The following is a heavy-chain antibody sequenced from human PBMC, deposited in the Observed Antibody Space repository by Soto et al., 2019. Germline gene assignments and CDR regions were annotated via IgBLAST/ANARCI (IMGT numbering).Heavy chain of an antibody. Sequence: GGSLRLSCAASGFTFSSYGMHWVRQAPGKGLESVAIIWFDGSNEYYTGSVKDRFTISRDNSKNTLYLQMNSLRVEDTAIYFCARDWKAMDVWGQGTTVTSP. J-gene: IGHJ6*02. D-gene: IGHD1-1*01. V-gene: IGHV3-33*01. CDR2: IWFDGSNE. CDR3: ARDWKAMDV. CDR1: GFTFSSYG.